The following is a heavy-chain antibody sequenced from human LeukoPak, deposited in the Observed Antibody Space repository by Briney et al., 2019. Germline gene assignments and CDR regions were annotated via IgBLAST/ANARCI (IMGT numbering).Heavy chain of an antibody. CDR3: ARFRHSQSRASFDF. V-gene: IGHV3-53*01. J-gene: IGHJ4*02. Sequence: PGGSLRLSCAASGFTVSSNYMGWVRQAPGKGLEWVSVIYSGGSTYYADSVKGRFTISRDNSKNTLYLQMNSLRAEDTALYYCARFRHSQSRASFDFWGQGTLVTVSS. CDR2: IYSGGST. CDR1: GFTVSSNY.